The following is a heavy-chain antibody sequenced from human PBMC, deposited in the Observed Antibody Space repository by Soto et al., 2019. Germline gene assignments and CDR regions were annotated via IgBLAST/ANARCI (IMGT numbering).Heavy chain of an antibody. D-gene: IGHD3-9*01. V-gene: IGHV1-2*04. CDR2: INPNSGGT. J-gene: IGHJ4*02. CDR1: GYTFTGYY. CDR3: ASYDILTGSFDY. Sequence: GASVKVSCKASGYTFTGYYMHWLRQAPGQGLEWMGWINPNSGGTNYAQKFQGWVTMTRDTSISTAYMELSRLRSDDTAVYYCASYDILTGSFDYWGQGTLVTVSS.